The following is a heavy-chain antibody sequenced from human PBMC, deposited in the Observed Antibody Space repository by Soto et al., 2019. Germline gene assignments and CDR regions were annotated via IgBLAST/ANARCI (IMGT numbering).Heavy chain of an antibody. V-gene: IGHV1-69*06. CDR2: LVPLSGTP. Sequence: QVRLVQSGAEVKKPGSSVKLSCKVSGGNSNSYSIAWVRQAPGQGLQWLGTLVPLSGTPNHAHKFQGRVTITADTSTNTAYLELSSLRYEDTAIYYCARDWRQMSRGGFFDYWGQGSLVTISS. CDR3: ARDWRQMSRGGFFDY. D-gene: IGHD3-3*01. CDR1: GGNSNSYS. J-gene: IGHJ4*02.